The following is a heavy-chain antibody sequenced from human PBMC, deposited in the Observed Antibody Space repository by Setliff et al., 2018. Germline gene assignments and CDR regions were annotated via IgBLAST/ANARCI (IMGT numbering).Heavy chain of an antibody. V-gene: IGHV4-39*07. CDR1: GGSISSRSYY. Sequence: SETLSLTCTVSGGSISSRSYYWGWIRQPPGKGLEWIGSIYYSGSTYYNPSLKSRVTISVDTSKNQFSLKLSSVTAADTAVYYRARFAGSSWVDYWGQGTLVTVSS. J-gene: IGHJ4*02. CDR2: IYYSGST. D-gene: IGHD6-13*01. CDR3: ARFAGSSWVDY.